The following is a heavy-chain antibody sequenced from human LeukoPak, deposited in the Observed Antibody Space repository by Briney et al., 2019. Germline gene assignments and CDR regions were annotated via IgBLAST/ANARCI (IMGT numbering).Heavy chain of an antibody. CDR3: AKAPVTTCSGAYCYPFDY. J-gene: IGHJ4*02. CDR1: GFTLSSYA. Sequence: GGSLRLSCAASGFTLSSYAMSWVRQAPGKGLEWVSATSSSDAGTYYAESVRGRFTISRDNSKNTLFLQMNSLRAEDAAVYYCAKAPVTTCSGAYCYPFDYWGQGTLVTVSS. D-gene: IGHD2-21*01. CDR2: TSSSDAGT. V-gene: IGHV3-23*01.